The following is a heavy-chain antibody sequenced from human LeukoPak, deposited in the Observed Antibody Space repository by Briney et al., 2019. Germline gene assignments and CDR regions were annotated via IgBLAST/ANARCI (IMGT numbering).Heavy chain of an antibody. V-gene: IGHV3-7*01. CDR3: ASGRGVYYFDY. J-gene: IGHJ4*02. CDR2: IKQDGSEK. D-gene: IGHD3-10*01. Sequence: GGSLRLPCAASGFTFSNYWMSWVRQAPGKGLEWVASIKQDGSEKYYVDSVKGRFTISRDNAKNSLFLQMNSLRAEDTAVYYCASGRGVYYFDYWGQGTLVTVSS. CDR1: GFTFSNYW.